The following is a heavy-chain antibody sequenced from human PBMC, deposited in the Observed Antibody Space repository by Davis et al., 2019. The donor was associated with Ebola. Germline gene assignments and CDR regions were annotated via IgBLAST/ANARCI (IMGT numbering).Heavy chain of an antibody. CDR2: IYYSGST. CDR1: GGSISSSSYY. J-gene: IGHJ4*02. Sequence: SETLSLTCTVSGGSISSSSYYWGWIRQPPGKGLEWIGSIYYSGSTYYNPSLKSRVTISVDTSKNQFSLKLSSVTAADTAVYYCARPIRGYSGYDDWGQGTLVTVSS. D-gene: IGHD5-12*01. V-gene: IGHV4-39*01. CDR3: ARPIRGYSGYDD.